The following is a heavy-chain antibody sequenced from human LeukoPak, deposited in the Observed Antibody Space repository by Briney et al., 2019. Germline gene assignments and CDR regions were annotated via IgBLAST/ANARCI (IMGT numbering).Heavy chain of an antibody. V-gene: IGHV4-61*02. CDR1: GGSISSGSYY. CDR2: IYTSGST. J-gene: IGHJ3*02. CDR3: ARDVVSSGYAFDI. D-gene: IGHD6-19*01. Sequence: SETLSLTCTVSGGSISSGSYYWSWIRQPAGKGLEWIGRIYTSGSTNYNPSLKSRVTISVDTSKNQFSLKLSSVTAADTAVYYCARDVVSSGYAFDIWGQGTMVTVSS.